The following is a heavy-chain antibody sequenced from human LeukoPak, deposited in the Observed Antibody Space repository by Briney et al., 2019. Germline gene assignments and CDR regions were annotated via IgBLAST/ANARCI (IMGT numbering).Heavy chain of an antibody. CDR2: YDPDAGET. CDR3: AAGRFGILCHFNY. CDR1: GYSLTALC. Sequence: ASVKVSCKVSGYSLTALCVHWVRQAPGKGLEWMGGYDPDAGETIYAQKFQGRVTMTEDTSTDTAYMEVTSLRSDDTAVYYCAAGRFGILCHFNYWGQGTLVTVSS. V-gene: IGHV1-24*01. D-gene: IGHD3-10*01. J-gene: IGHJ4*02.